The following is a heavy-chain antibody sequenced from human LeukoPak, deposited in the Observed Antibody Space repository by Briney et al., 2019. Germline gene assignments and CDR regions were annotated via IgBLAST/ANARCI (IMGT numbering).Heavy chain of an antibody. J-gene: IGHJ4*02. CDR1: GFTFSHYT. D-gene: IGHD3-16*02. V-gene: IGHV3-21*01. CDR2: ISSSSSYI. CDR3: ARDHAFGGVIALDY. Sequence: GGSLRLSCAASGFTFSHYTMNWVRQAPGKGLEWVSSISSSSSYIYYADSVKGRFTISRDNAKNSLYLQMNSLRAEDTAVYYCARDHAFGGVIALDYWGQGTLVTVSS.